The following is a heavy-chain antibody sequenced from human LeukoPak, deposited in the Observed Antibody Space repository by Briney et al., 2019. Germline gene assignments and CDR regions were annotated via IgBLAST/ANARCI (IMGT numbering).Heavy chain of an antibody. CDR2: IYPGDSDT. D-gene: IGHD6-19*01. V-gene: IGHV5-51*01. CDR3: AGCTGVHSSGCQPFDY. J-gene: IGHJ4*02. Sequence: GESLKISCKGSGHSFTSYWIGWVRQMPGKGLEWMGIIYPGDSDTRYSPSFQGQVTISADKSISTAYLQWSSLKASDTAMYYCAGCTGVHSSGCQPFDYWGQGTLVTVSS. CDR1: GHSFTSYW.